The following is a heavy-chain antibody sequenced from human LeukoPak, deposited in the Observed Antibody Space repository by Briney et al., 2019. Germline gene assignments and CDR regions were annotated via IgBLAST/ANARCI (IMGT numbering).Heavy chain of an antibody. Sequence: ASVKVSCKASGYTFTSYGISWVRQAPGQGLEWMGWISAYNGNTNYAQKFQGRVTMTRDTSTSTVYMELSSLRSEDTAVYYCASTPPLYDSSGYYYYWGQGTLVTVSS. V-gene: IGHV1-18*01. CDR1: GYTFTSYG. CDR2: ISAYNGNT. J-gene: IGHJ4*02. CDR3: ASTPPLYDSSGYYYY. D-gene: IGHD3-22*01.